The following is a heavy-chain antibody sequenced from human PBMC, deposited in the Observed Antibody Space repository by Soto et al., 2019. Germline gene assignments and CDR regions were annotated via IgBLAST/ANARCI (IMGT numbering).Heavy chain of an antibody. CDR2: ISGRGGLT. D-gene: IGHD2-2*01. CDR3: AKSLSASPKYVFTY. J-gene: IGHJ4*02. CDR1: GFPFSSYA. V-gene: IGHV3-23*01. Sequence: EMQLLVSGGGLVQPGGSLRLSCAASGFPFSSYAMSWVRQAPGKGLEWVSGISGRGGLTYYADTVKGRFTISRDNYKKTLYLQMNSLIADDTAVYYCAKSLSASPKYVFTYWGQGTLVSGSS.